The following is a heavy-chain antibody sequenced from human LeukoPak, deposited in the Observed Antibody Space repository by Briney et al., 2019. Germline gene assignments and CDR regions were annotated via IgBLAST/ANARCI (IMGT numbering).Heavy chain of an antibody. CDR1: GGSISSGGYS. V-gene: IGHV4-61*08. D-gene: IGHD3-22*01. CDR2: IYYSGST. CDR3: ASSTYYDSTSYYSPFDY. J-gene: IGHJ4*02. Sequence: SETLSLTCAVSGGSISSGGYSWSWIRQPPGKGLEWIGYIYYSGSTNYNPSLKSRVTISLDTSKNQFSLKLSSVTAADTAVYYCASSTYYDSTSYYSPFDYWGQGTLVAVSS.